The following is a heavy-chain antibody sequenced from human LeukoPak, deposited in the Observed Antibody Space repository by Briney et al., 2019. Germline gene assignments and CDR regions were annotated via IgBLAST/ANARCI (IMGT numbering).Heavy chain of an antibody. Sequence: GGSLRLSCAASGFTFSSYAMSWVRQAPGKGLEWVSATSGSGGSTYYADSVKGRFTISRDNSKNTLYLQMNSLRAEDTAVYYCAKVPAGLRIQLWLSRYYFDYWGQGTLVTVSS. V-gene: IGHV3-23*01. D-gene: IGHD5-18*01. J-gene: IGHJ4*02. CDR1: GFTFSSYA. CDR2: TSGSGGST. CDR3: AKVPAGLRIQLWLSRYYFDY.